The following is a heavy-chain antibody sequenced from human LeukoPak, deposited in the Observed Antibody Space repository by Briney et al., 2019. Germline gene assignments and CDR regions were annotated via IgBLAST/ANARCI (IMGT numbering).Heavy chain of an antibody. CDR1: GFTYRDYA. Sequence: GGSLRLSCAASGFTYRDYAMSWVRQAPGKGLEWVSAISGSGGSTYYADSVKGRFIVSRDSSKNTLYLQMNSLRAEDTAVYYCAKDQPFDYYYDSSGYILYWGQGNLVTVSS. V-gene: IGHV3-23*01. CDR3: AKDQPFDYYYDSSGYILY. D-gene: IGHD3-22*01. CDR2: ISGSGGST. J-gene: IGHJ4*02.